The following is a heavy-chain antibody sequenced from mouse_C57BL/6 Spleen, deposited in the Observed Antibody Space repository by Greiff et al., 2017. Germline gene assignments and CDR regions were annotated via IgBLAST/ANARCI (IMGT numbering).Heavy chain of an antibody. J-gene: IGHJ4*01. CDR3: ARKDYYAMDY. Sequence: QVQLKESGAELVKPGASVKMSCKASGYTFTSYWITWVKQRPGQGLEWIGDIYPGSGSTNYNEKFKSKATLTVDTSSSTAYMQLSSLTSEDSAVYYCARKDYYAMDYWGQGTSVTVSS. CDR1: GYTFTSYW. V-gene: IGHV1-55*01. CDR2: IYPGSGST.